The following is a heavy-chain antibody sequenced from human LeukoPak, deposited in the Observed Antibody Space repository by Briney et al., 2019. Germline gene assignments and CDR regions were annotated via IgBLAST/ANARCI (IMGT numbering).Heavy chain of an antibody. CDR3: ARAATFTYYDVLTGYFTTHAFDS. J-gene: IGHJ4*02. Sequence: PGGSLTLSCTASGFTIKTYWMSWVRQIPGRGLEWVANINEDGSDKQYVDFAKGRFSISRDNAKNSLSLQMKSLIVEDTAVYFCARAATFTYYDVLTGYFTTHAFDSWGQGSLVTVSS. V-gene: IGHV3-7*01. D-gene: IGHD3-9*01. CDR2: INEDGSDK. CDR1: GFTIKTYW.